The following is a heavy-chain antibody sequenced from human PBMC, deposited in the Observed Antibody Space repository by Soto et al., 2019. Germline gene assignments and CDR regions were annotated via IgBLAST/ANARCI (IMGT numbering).Heavy chain of an antibody. CDR2: VSSYGGAT. J-gene: IGHJ6*02. D-gene: IGHD3-10*01. CDR1: GGSVDRGDYY. V-gene: IGHV4-30-4*01. Sequence: PSETLSLTCTVSGGSVDRGDYYWTWIRQPPGKGLEWIAYVSSYGGATYYNPSLKSRITMSLDTSKNQFSLNLGSVIAADTAVYYCTRRRFGVRGVTTMDVWGPGTTVTVSS. CDR3: TRRRFGVRGVTTMDV.